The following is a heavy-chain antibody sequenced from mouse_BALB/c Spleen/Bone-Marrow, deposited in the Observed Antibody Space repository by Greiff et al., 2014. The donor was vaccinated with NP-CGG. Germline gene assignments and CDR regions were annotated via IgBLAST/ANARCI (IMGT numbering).Heavy chain of an antibody. D-gene: IGHD1-2*01. CDR1: GYSFTSYW. J-gene: IGHJ2*01. CDR3: TRRTATLDY. V-gene: IGHV1-5*01. Sequence: SGTVLARPGASVKMSCKASGYSFTSYWIHWVKQRPGQGLEWIGAIYPGDSDTSFNQKFKDKAKLTAVTSAGTAYMELSSLTNEDSAVYYCTRRTATLDYWGQGTTLTVSS. CDR2: IYPGDSDT.